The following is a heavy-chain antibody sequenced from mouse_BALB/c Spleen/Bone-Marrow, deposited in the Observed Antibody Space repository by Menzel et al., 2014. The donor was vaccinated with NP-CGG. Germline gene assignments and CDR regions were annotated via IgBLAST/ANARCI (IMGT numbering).Heavy chain of an antibody. CDR1: GFNIKDTY. Sequence: VQLQQSGAELVKPGASVKLSCTASGFNIKDTYMHWVKQRPEQGLERIGRIDPANGNTKYDPKFQGKATITADTSSNTAYLQLSSLTSEDTAVYYCATLTTVVDAMDYWGQGTSVTVSS. CDR2: IDPANGNT. V-gene: IGHV14-3*02. CDR3: ATLTTVVDAMDY. D-gene: IGHD1-1*01. J-gene: IGHJ4*01.